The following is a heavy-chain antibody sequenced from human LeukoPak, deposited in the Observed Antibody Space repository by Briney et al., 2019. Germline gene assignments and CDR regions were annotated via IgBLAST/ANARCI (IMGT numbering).Heavy chain of an antibody. CDR1: GFTFSSYS. CDR3: ARGRGTTGTTEFDY. J-gene: IGHJ4*02. D-gene: IGHD1-1*01. CDR2: ISSSSTYI. Sequence: GGSLRLSCAASGFTFSSYSMNWVRQAPGKGPEWVSSISSSSTYIYYADSLKGRFTISRDNAKNSLYLQMNSLRAEDTAVYYCARGRGTTGTTEFDYWGLGTLVTVSS. V-gene: IGHV3-21*01.